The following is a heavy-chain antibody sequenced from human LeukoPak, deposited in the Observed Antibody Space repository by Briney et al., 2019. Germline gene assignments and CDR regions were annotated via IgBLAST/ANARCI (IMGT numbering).Heavy chain of an antibody. D-gene: IGHD2-2*01. J-gene: IGHJ3*02. CDR1: GFTFSSYW. CDR2: IKQDGSEK. Sequence: GGSLRLSCAASGFTFSSYWTSWVRQAPGKGLEWVANIKQDGSEKYYVDSVKGRFTISRDNVKNSLYLQMNSLRAEDTAVYYCARERGKLGYCSSTSCYGAFDIWGQGTMVTVSS. CDR3: ARERGKLGYCSSTSCYGAFDI. V-gene: IGHV3-7*01.